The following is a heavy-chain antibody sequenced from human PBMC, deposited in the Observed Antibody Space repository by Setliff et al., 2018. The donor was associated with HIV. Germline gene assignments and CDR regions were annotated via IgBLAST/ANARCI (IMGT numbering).Heavy chain of an antibody. V-gene: IGHV3-48*01. J-gene: IGHJ4*02. CDR3: ARAPGGSSQLWLSDY. CDR2: ISISGGSI. Sequence: GGSLRLSCAASGFTFRTYGMNWVRQAPGKGLEWLSYISISGGSIYYADSVKVRFTISRDNAKNSLYLQMNSLRGEDTALYYCARAPGGSSQLWLSDYWGQGTLVTVSS. CDR1: GFTFRTYG. D-gene: IGHD5-18*01.